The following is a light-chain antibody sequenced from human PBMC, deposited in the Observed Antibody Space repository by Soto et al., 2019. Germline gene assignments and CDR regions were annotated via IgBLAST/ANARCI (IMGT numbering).Light chain of an antibody. CDR1: QSVSSN. J-gene: IGKJ1*01. CDR3: QQYHSWPPRT. CDR2: GVY. Sequence: EIVMPQSPTILSVSTGERATLSCRASQSVSSNLAWYQQKPGQAPRLLIYGVYTRAPGIPARFSGSGSGTEFTLTISSLQSEDFAVYYCQQYHSWPPRTFGQGTKVDIK. V-gene: IGKV3D-15*01.